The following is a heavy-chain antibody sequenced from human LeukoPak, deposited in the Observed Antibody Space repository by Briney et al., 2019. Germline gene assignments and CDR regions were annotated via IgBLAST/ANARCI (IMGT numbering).Heavy chain of an antibody. CDR1: GDTFSTYG. CDR3: ARPREPDSGSYPDDAFDI. D-gene: IGHD1-26*01. Sequence: SVKVSCKVSGDTFSTYGISWVRQAPGQGLEWMGRIIPTLDTVKSAQKFRGRLTISADKSSNTAYMELSSLRSDDTAMYFCARPREPDSGSYPDDAFDIWGQGTMVTVSS. CDR2: IIPTLDTV. V-gene: IGHV1-69*04. J-gene: IGHJ3*02.